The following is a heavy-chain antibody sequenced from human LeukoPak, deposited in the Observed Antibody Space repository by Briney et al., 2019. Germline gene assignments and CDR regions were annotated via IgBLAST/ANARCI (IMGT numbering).Heavy chain of an antibody. CDR3: AKARGYCSGSSCYHWFDP. V-gene: IGHV3-43*02. Sequence: GGSLRLSCAASGFTFDDHAMHWVRQAPGKGLEWVSLFSGDGGNTYYADSVKGRFTITRDNSKNFLYLQMNSLRTEDTALYYCAKARGYCSGSSCYHWFDPWGQGTLVTVSS. CDR1: GFTFDDHA. D-gene: IGHD2-15*01. J-gene: IGHJ5*02. CDR2: FSGDGGNT.